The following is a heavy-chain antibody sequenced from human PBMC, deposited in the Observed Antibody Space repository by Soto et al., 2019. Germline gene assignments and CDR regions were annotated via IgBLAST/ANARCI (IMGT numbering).Heavy chain of an antibody. Sequence: QVQLVQSGAEVKKPGASVKVSCKASGYTFTSYGISWVRQAPGQGLEWMGWTSTYNGKTDYAQKFQGRGTMTTDTSTSTAYMELRSLRSDDTAVNYCARDDCFSTHCYVSYWGQGNLVLVSS. D-gene: IGHD2-2*01. V-gene: IGHV1-18*01. J-gene: IGHJ4*02. CDR2: TSTYNGKT. CDR3: ARDDCFSTHCYVSY. CDR1: GYTFTSYG.